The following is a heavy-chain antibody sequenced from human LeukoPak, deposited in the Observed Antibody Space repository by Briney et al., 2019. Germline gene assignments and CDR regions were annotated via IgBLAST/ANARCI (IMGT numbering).Heavy chain of an antibody. Sequence: SETLSLTCTVSGGSVSGYYWSSIRQSAGKGLEWIGRIHSTGSTNYNPSLQSRVTMSVDTSKNQFYLKLTSVTVADTAVYYCAREHPVAIAPDHWGQGTLVTVSS. CDR3: AREHPVAIAPDH. D-gene: IGHD5-12*01. J-gene: IGHJ4*02. V-gene: IGHV4-4*07. CDR2: IHSTGST. CDR1: GGSVSGYY.